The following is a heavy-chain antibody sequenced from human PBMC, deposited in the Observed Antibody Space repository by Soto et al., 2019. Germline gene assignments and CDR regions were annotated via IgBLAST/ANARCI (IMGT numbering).Heavy chain of an antibody. V-gene: IGHV1-18*01. Sequence: ASVKVSCKASGGTFTSYGFSWVRQAPGQGLEWMRWISTYNGNTNYAQKLQGRVTMTTDTSTSTAYMELRSLRPDDTAVYYCARVGAYCVSTSCHDYWGQGTLVTVSS. CDR3: ARVGAYCVSTSCHDY. D-gene: IGHD2-2*01. CDR2: ISTYNGNT. J-gene: IGHJ4*02. CDR1: GGTFTSYG.